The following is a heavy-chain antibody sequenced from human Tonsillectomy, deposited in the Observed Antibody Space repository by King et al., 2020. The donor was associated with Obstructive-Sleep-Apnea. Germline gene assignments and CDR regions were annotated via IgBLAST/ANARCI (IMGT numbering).Heavy chain of an antibody. D-gene: IGHD3-10*01. V-gene: IGHV1-18*01. CDR1: GYTFSNYG. CDR3: ARDQEYYGPGSYSYLDL. J-gene: IGHJ5*02. Sequence: VQLVESGAEVKKPGASVKVSCKASGYTFSNYGISWVRQAPGHGLEWMGGISAYNGNTNYAQKLQGRVTMTTDTSTSTAYMELRSLRSDDTAVYYCARDQEYYGPGSYSYLDLWGQGTLVTVSS. CDR2: ISAYNGNT.